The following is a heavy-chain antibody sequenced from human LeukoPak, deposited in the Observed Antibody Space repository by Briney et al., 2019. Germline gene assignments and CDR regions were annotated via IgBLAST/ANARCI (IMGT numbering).Heavy chain of an antibody. CDR3: ARETPDGYDY. CDR2: ISSSSSYI. J-gene: IGHJ4*02. CDR1: GFTLSYYN. Sequence: GGSLRLSCAASGFTLSYYNMNWVRQAPGKGLEWVSSISSSSSYIYYADSVKGRFTISRDNAKNSLYLQMNSLRADDTAVYYCARETPDGYDYWGQGTLVTVSS. V-gene: IGHV3-21*01. D-gene: IGHD5-24*01.